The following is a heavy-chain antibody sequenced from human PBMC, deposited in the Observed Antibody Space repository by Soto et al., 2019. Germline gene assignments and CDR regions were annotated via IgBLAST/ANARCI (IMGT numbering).Heavy chain of an antibody. Sequence: ASVKVSCKASGYTFTSYYMHWVRQAPGQGLEWMGIINPSGGSTSYAQKFQGRVTMTRDTSTSTVYMELSSLRSEDTALYYCARPLRVTTKRDAFDIWGQGTMVPVS. CDR1: GYTFTSYY. J-gene: IGHJ3*02. D-gene: IGHD4-17*01. CDR2: INPSGGST. V-gene: IGHV1-46*03. CDR3: ARPLRVTTKRDAFDI.